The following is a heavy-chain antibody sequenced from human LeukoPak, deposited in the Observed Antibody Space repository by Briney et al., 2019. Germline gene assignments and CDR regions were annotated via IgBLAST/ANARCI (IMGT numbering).Heavy chain of an antibody. CDR1: GFTFSTYA. CDR3: AKDLTPKPYYDFWSGYYTGPDAFDI. Sequence: EGSLRLSCAASGFTFSTYAMSWVRQAPGRGLEWVSMIYSDGSTYYADSVKGRFTISRDNSKNTLYLQMNSLRVEDTAVYYCAKDLTPKPYYDFWSGYYTGPDAFDIWGQGTMVTVSS. V-gene: IGHV3-23*03. CDR2: MIYSDGST. D-gene: IGHD3-3*01. J-gene: IGHJ3*02.